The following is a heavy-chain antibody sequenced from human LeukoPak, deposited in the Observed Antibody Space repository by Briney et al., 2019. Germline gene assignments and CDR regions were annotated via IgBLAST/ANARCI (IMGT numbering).Heavy chain of an antibody. D-gene: IGHD6-13*01. CDR2: ISNDGNRK. V-gene: IGHV3-30*18. Sequence: GGSLRLSRAASGFSFSSDGMHWVRQAPGKGLEWVAFISNDGNRKYYADSVKGRFTISRDKSENTLYVQMDSLRAEDTAVYYCAKDRSTTWSLDYWGQGTLVTVSS. CDR1: GFSFSSDG. CDR3: AKDRSTTWSLDY. J-gene: IGHJ4*02.